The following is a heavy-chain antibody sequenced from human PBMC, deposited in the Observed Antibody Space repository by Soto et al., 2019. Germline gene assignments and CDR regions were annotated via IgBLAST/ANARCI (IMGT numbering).Heavy chain of an antibody. Sequence: SETLSLTCTVSGGSISSNYYCWSWIRQSPGRGLEWIGHIYNGGGTNYNPSLKSRVTISVDTSKNQFSLKLNSVTAADTAVYYCARAKLHGSGSYLLRIGYYFDYWGQGTLVTVSS. CDR3: ARAKLHGSGSYLLRIGYYFDY. J-gene: IGHJ4*02. D-gene: IGHD3-10*01. V-gene: IGHV4-39*07. CDR2: IYNGGGT. CDR1: GGSISSNYYC.